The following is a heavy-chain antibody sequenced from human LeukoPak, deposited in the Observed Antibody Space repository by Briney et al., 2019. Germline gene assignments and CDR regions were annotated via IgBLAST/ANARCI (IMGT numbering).Heavy chain of an antibody. CDR2: ISSSSSYT. CDR1: GFTFSIFW. Sequence: GGSLRLSCAASGFTFSIFWMSWIRQAPGKGLEWVSYISSSSSYTNYADSVKGRFTISRDNAKNSLYLQMNSLRAEDTAVYYCARDFGYCSSTSCYGGWDYWGQGTLVTVSS. J-gene: IGHJ4*02. CDR3: ARDFGYCSSTSCYGGWDY. D-gene: IGHD2-2*03. V-gene: IGHV3-11*06.